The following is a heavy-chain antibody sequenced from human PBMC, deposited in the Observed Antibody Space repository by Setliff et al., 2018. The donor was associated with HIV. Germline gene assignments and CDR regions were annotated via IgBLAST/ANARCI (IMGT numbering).Heavy chain of an antibody. J-gene: IGHJ4*02. CDR2: VYPGDSDV. D-gene: IGHD6-19*01. V-gene: IGHV5-51*01. CDR1: GYNFVNYW. CDR3: ARHPVAGTPYYFDS. Sequence: KISCKASGYNFVNYWIGWVRLMPGKGLEWMGIVYPGDSDVRYSPSFQGHVSISVDKSITTAYLQWSSLQASDTAIYYCARHPVAGTPYYFDSWGQGTLVTVSS.